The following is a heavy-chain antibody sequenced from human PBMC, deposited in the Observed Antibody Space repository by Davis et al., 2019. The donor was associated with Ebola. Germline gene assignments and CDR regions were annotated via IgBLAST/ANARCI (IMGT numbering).Heavy chain of an antibody. D-gene: IGHD2-15*01. CDR1: GVSISSYY. Sequence: SETLSLTCTVSGVSISSYYWSWIRQPPGKGLEWIGYIYYSGSTNYNPSLKSRVIISVDTSKNQFSLKLNSVTAADTAMYYCARGTGYCSGGRCHVKFDPWGQGTLVTVSS. V-gene: IGHV4-59*08. CDR2: IYYSGST. CDR3: ARGTGYCSGGRCHVKFDP. J-gene: IGHJ5*02.